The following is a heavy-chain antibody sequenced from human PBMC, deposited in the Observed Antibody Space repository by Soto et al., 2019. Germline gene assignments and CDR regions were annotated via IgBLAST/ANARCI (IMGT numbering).Heavy chain of an antibody. V-gene: IGHV4-31*03. Sequence: QVQLQESGPGLVKPSQTLSLTCTVSGGSISSGGYYWSWIRQHPGKGLEWIGYIYYSGSTYSNPSLKSRVTISVDTSKNQFSLKLSSVTAADTAVYYCARGNGSGIYYYYGMDVWGQGTTVTVSS. CDR1: GGSISSGGYY. J-gene: IGHJ6*02. CDR3: ARGNGSGIYYYYGMDV. D-gene: IGHD3-10*01. CDR2: IYYSGST.